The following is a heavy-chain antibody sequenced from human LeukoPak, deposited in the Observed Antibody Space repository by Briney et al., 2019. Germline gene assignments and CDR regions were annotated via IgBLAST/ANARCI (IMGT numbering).Heavy chain of an antibody. CDR2: IGTASDT. V-gene: IGHV3-13*01. Sequence: GGSLRLSCAASGFTFSSFDMHWVRHPTGQGLDWVSTIGTASDTYYPGSVEGRFTLSRDNAKNSLYLQMNSLTAGDTAVYYCARGPPRGKYYYMDVWGKGTTVTVSS. CDR3: ARGPPRGKYYYMDV. D-gene: IGHD1-1*01. J-gene: IGHJ6*03. CDR1: GFTFSSFD.